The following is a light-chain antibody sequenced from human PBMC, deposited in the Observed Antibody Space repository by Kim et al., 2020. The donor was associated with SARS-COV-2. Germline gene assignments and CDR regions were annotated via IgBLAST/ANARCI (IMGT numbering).Light chain of an antibody. CDR2: KDS. V-gene: IGLV3-25*03. J-gene: IGLJ3*02. CDR3: QSADSSGTCWV. Sequence: SSGQTARITCSGDALQKQYAYWYQQKPGQAPVLVIYKDSERPSGIPERFSGSSSGTTVTLTISGVQAEDEADYYCQSADSSGTCWVFGGGTQLTVL. CDR1: ALQKQY.